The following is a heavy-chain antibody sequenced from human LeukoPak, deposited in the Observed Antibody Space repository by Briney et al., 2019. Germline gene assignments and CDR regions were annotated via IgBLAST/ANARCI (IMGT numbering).Heavy chain of an antibody. Sequence: ASVKVSCKASGYTFTGYYMHWVRQPPGQGLEWMGWINPNSGGTNYAQKFQGRVTMTRDTSISTAYMELSRLRSDDTAVYYCARVPRYSNYAFAWFDPWGQGTLATVSS. CDR3: ARVPRYSNYAFAWFDP. CDR2: INPNSGGT. V-gene: IGHV1-2*02. D-gene: IGHD4-11*01. CDR1: GYTFTGYY. J-gene: IGHJ5*02.